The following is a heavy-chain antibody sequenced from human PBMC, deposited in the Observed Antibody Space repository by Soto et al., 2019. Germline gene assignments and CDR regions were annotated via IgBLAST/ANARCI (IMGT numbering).Heavy chain of an antibody. Sequence: TLSLTCTVSGGSISSGGYYWSWIRQHPGKGLEWIGYIYYSRSTYYNPSLNSRVTISVDTSKNQFSLKLSSVTAADTAVYYCARDGGNGVYFDYWGQGTLVTVSS. D-gene: IGHD2-8*01. V-gene: IGHV4-31*03. CDR2: IYYSRST. J-gene: IGHJ4*02. CDR3: ARDGGNGVYFDY. CDR1: GGSISSGGYY.